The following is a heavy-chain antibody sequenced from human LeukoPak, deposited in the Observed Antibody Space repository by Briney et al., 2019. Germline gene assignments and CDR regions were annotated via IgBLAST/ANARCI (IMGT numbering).Heavy chain of an antibody. Sequence: SGGSLRLSCAASGFTFSSYAMSWVRQAPGKGLEWVSAISGSGGSTYYADSVKGRFTISRDNAKDSLYLQMNSLRAEDTAVYYCVRESIGFDYWGQGTLVTVSS. CDR1: GFTFSSYA. CDR3: VRESIGFDY. V-gene: IGHV3-23*01. D-gene: IGHD2-15*01. CDR2: ISGSGGST. J-gene: IGHJ4*02.